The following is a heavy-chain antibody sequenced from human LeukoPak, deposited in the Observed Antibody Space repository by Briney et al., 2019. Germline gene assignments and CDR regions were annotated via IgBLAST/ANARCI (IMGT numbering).Heavy chain of an antibody. CDR1: GYSISNGYY. J-gene: IGHJ4*02. D-gene: IGHD6-19*01. V-gene: IGHV4-38-2*02. Sequence: SGPTLVKPSETLSLTCTVSGYSISNGYYWDWIRQPPGGGLEWIGNIYRSGSTSYNPSLKSRVTISVDTSKNQFSLKVNSVTAADTAVYYCARRHSSGWFYYWGQGTLVTVSS. CDR2: IYRSGST. CDR3: ARRHSSGWFYY.